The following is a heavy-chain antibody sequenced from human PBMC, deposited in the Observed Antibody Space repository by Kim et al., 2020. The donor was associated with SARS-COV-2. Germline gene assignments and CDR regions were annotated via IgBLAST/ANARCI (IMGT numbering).Heavy chain of an antibody. CDR3: ARDWSAAGIHYYYYYGMDV. V-gene: IGHV3-30*07. Sequence: GRFTISRDNSKNTLYLQMNSLRAEDTAVYYCARDWSAAGIHYYYYYGMDVWGQGTTVTVSS. J-gene: IGHJ6*02. D-gene: IGHD6-13*01.